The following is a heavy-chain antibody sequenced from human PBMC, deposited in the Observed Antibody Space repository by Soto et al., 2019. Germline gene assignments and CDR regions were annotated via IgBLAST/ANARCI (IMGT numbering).Heavy chain of an antibody. CDR1: GGSITTGGYY. V-gene: IGHV4-31*03. CDR2: RYYSEST. Sequence: SETLSLTCTVSGGSITTGGYYWSWIRQLPGKGLEWIGHRYYSESTYYNPSPKSRVSISLDTSKNQFSLKLSFVTAADTAMYYCARTKCSGGSCYSWSLDYWGQGTPVTVSS. D-gene: IGHD2-15*01. CDR3: ARTKCSGGSCYSWSLDY. J-gene: IGHJ4*02.